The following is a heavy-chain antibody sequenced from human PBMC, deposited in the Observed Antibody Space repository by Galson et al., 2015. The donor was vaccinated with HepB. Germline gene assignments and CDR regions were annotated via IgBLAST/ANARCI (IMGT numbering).Heavy chain of an antibody. CDR3: ARDLGVRVVSTGSDY. Sequence: SVKVSCKASGYTFTSYYMHWVRQAPGQGLEWMGIINPSGGSTSYAQKFQGRVTMTRDTSTSTVYMELSSLRSEDTAVYYCARDLGVRVVSTGSDYWGQGTLVTVSS. J-gene: IGHJ4*02. D-gene: IGHD3-10*01. CDR1: GYTFTSYY. CDR2: INPSGGST. V-gene: IGHV1-46*01.